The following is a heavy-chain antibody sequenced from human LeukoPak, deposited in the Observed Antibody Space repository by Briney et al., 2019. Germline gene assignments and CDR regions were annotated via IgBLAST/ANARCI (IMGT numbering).Heavy chain of an antibody. CDR2: IKQDGSEK. Sequence: GGSLRLSCAASGFTFSSYWMSWVRQAPGKGLEWVANIKQDGSEKYYVDSVKGRFTISRDNAKNSPYLQMNSLRAEDTAVYYCATGLGGYSSGWYITHSDYWGQGTLVTVSS. J-gene: IGHJ4*02. CDR3: ATGLGGYSSGWYITHSDY. V-gene: IGHV3-7*01. D-gene: IGHD6-19*01. CDR1: GFTFSSYW.